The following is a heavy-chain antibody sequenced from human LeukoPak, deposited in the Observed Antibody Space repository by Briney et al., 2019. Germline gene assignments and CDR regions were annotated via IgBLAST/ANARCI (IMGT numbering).Heavy chain of an antibody. CDR3: ASRTGYSSGWYVR. CDR2: INHSGST. CDR1: GGSFSGYY. Sequence: SETLSLTCAVYGGSFSGYYWSWIRQPPGKGLEWIGEINHSGSTNYNPSLKSRVTISVDTSKNQFSLKLSSVTAADTAVYYCASRTGYSSGWYVRWGQGTLVTVSS. D-gene: IGHD6-19*01. V-gene: IGHV4-34*01. J-gene: IGHJ4*02.